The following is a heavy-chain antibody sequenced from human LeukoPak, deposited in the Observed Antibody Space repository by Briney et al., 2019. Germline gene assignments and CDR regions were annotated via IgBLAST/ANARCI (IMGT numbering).Heavy chain of an antibody. J-gene: IGHJ4*02. Sequence: PSETLSLTCTVSGYSISSGYYWGWIRQPPGKGLEWIGSIYHSGSTYYNPSLKSRVTISVDTSKNQFSLKLSSVTAADTAVYYCARDGLSVSEKNFDYWGQGTLVTVSS. CDR1: GYSISSGYY. CDR3: ARDGLSVSEKNFDY. CDR2: IYHSGST. D-gene: IGHD5/OR15-5a*01. V-gene: IGHV4-38-2*02.